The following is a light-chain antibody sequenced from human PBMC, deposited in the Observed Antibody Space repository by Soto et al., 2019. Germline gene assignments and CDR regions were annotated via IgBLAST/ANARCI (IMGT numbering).Light chain of an antibody. CDR3: SSYTSSGINYG. Sequence: QSALTQPASVSGSPGQSITISCTGTSSDVGGYNYVSWYQQHPGKAPKLMIYEVSNRPSGVSNRFSGAKSGNTASLTISGLQAEGEADYYCSSYTSSGINYGFGTGTKSPS. J-gene: IGLJ1*01. V-gene: IGLV2-14*01. CDR1: SSDVGGYNY. CDR2: EVS.